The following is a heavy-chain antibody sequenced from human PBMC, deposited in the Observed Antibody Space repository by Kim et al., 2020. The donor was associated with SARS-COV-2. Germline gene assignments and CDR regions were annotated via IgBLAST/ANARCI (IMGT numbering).Heavy chain of an antibody. Sequence: EDAEKGRFTYARDNSKDTLFLKMDSLRTEDTAVYYCARGGWLQLRSLVDYWGQGTLVTVSS. J-gene: IGHJ4*02. D-gene: IGHD2-2*01. V-gene: IGHV3-30*01. CDR3: ARGGWLQLRSLVDY.